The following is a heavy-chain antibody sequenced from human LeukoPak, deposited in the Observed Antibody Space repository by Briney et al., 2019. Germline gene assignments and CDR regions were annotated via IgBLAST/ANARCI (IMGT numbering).Heavy chain of an antibody. V-gene: IGHV3-30*18. J-gene: IGHJ3*02. CDR1: GFTFSSYG. CDR2: ISYDGSNK. D-gene: IGHD3-22*01. CDR3: AKDMYPMIVAVIEEGAAFDI. Sequence: GGSLRLSCAASGFTFSSYGMHWVRQAPGKGLEWVAVISYDGSNKYYADSVKGRFTISRDNAKNSLYLQMNSLRAEDTALYYCAKDMYPMIVAVIEEGAAFDIWGQGTMVTVSS.